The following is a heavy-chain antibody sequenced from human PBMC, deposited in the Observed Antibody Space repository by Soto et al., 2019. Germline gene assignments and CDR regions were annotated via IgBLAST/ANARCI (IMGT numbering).Heavy chain of an antibody. V-gene: IGHV1-8*01. CDR2: MNPNSGNT. J-gene: IGHJ6*03. CDR1: GYTFTSYD. D-gene: IGHD3-3*01. Sequence: ASVKVSCKASGYTFTSYDINWVRQATGQGLEWMGWMNPNSGNTGYAQKFQGRVTMTRNTSISTAYMELSSLRSEDTAVNYCAGLITILGGRAVGDYSYRAVWGKGTTVTVS. CDR3: AGLITILGGRAVGDYSYRAV.